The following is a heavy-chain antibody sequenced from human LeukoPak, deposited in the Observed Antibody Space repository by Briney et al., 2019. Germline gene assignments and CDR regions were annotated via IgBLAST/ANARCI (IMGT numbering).Heavy chain of an antibody. CDR3: ARESHYYDSSGYHLDY. V-gene: IGHV3-66*01. CDR1: GFTVSSNY. CDR2: IYSGGST. J-gene: IGHJ4*02. Sequence: GGSLRLSCAASGFTVSSNYMSWVRQAPGKGLEWVSVIYSGGSTYYADSVKGRFTISRDNSKSTLYLQMNSLRAEDTAVYYCARESHYYDSSGYHLDYWGQGTLVTVSS. D-gene: IGHD3-22*01.